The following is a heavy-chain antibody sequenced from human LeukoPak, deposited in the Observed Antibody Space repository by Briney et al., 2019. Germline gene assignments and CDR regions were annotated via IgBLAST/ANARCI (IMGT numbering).Heavy chain of an antibody. Sequence: GASVKVSCKASGDTFSSYVITWVRQAPGQGLEWMGRIIPTLDVANFAQKFKGRVTITADKSTNTAHLELSSLRSEDTAVYYCTREGVYSPDPTSYHRLPFDFWGEGTVVIVSS. V-gene: IGHV1-69*04. D-gene: IGHD3-16*02. J-gene: IGHJ3*01. CDR1: GDTFSSYV. CDR3: TREGVYSPDPTSYHRLPFDF. CDR2: IIPTLDVA.